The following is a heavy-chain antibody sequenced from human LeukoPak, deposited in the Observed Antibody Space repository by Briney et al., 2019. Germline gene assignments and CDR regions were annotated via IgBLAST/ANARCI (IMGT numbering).Heavy chain of an antibody. CDR3: ARGAFGYDILTGYYMFDY. CDR1: GYTLTELS. D-gene: IGHD3-9*01. Sequence: ASVKVSCKVSGYTLTELSMHWVRQAPGKGLEWMGGFDPEDGETIYAQKFQGRVTITADESTSTAYMELSSLRSEDTAVYYCARGAFGYDILTGYYMFDYWGQGTLVTVSS. J-gene: IGHJ4*02. CDR2: FDPEDGET. V-gene: IGHV1-24*01.